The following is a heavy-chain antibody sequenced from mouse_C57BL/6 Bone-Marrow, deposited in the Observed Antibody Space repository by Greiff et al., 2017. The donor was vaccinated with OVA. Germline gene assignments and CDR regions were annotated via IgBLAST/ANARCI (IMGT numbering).Heavy chain of an antibody. J-gene: IGHJ2*01. CDR2: IDPETGGT. D-gene: IGHD2-4*01. CDR1: GYTFTDYE. CDR3: TRDDYNFDY. V-gene: IGHV1-15*01. Sequence: QVQLKQSGAELVRPGASVTLSCKASGYTFTDYEMHWVKQTPVHGLEWIGAIDPETGGTAYNQKFKGKAILTADKSSSTAYMELRSLTSEDSAVYYCTRDDYNFDYWGQGTTLTVSS.